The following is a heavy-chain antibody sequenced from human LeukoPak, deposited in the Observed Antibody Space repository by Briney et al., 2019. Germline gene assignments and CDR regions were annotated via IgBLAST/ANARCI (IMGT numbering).Heavy chain of an antibody. D-gene: IGHD3-16*01. CDR2: IYPGDSDT. CDR1: GYSFTSYW. CDR3: SRHLGSEDSKDY. V-gene: IGHV5-51*01. Sequence: GASLKISCKASGYSFTSYWIGCVRPMPGKGLEWMGIIYPGDSDTRYSPSFQGQVTISADKSISTAYLQWSSLKASDTAMYYCSRHLGSEDSKDYWGQGTLVTVSS. J-gene: IGHJ4*02.